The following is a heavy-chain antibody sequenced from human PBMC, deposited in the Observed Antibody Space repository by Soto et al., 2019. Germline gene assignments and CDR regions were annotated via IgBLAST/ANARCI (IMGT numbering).Heavy chain of an antibody. CDR1: GYTFTGYY. Sequence: ASVKVSCKASGYTFTGYYMHWVRQAPGQGLEWMGWINPNSGGTNYAQKFQGWVTMTRDTSISTAYMELSRLRSDDTAVYYCAREAYCSGGSCYNDYWGQGTLVTVSS. CDR2: INPNSGGT. J-gene: IGHJ4*02. CDR3: AREAYCSGGSCYNDY. D-gene: IGHD2-15*01. V-gene: IGHV1-2*04.